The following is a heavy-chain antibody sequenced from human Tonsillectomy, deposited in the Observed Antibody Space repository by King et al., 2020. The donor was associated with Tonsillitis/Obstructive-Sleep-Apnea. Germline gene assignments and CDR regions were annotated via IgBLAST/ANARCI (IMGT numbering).Heavy chain of an antibody. V-gene: IGHV4-39*01. CDR3: ARQNDYGGNDDAFDI. D-gene: IGHD4-23*01. J-gene: IGHJ3*02. CDR1: GGSISSSSYY. CDR2: IYYSGST. Sequence: QLQESGPGLVKPSETLSLTCTVSGGSISSSSYYWGWIRQPPGQGLEWIGSIYYSGSTYYNPSLKSRVTISVDTSKNQFSLKLSSVTAADTAVYYCARQNDYGGNDDAFDIWGQGTMVTVSS.